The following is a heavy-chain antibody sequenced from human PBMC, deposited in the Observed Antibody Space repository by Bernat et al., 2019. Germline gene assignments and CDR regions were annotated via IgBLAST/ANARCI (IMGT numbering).Heavy chain of an antibody. CDR1: GGSISSGGYY. CDR2: IYYSGST. CDR3: ARADCSSTSCYPYDYYYYMDV. D-gene: IGHD2-2*01. V-gene: IGHV4-31*03. Sequence: QVQLQESGPGLVKPSQTLSLTCTVSGGSISSGGYYWSWIRQHPGKGLEWIGYIYYSGSTYYNPSLKSRVTISVDTSKNQFSLKLSSVTAADTAVYYCARADCSSTSCYPYDYYYYMDVWGKGTTVTVSS. J-gene: IGHJ6*03.